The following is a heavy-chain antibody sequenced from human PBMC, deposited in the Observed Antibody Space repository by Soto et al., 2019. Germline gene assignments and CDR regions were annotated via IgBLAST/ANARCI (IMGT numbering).Heavy chain of an antibody. CDR2: ISYDGSNK. CDR1: GFTFSSYA. V-gene: IGHV3-30-3*01. D-gene: IGHD2-15*01. CDR3: AREYCSGGSCYGDFYGMDV. J-gene: IGHJ6*02. Sequence: GGSLRLSCAASGFTFSSYAMHWVRQAPGKGLEWVAVISYDGSNKYYADSVKGRFTISRDNSKNTLYLQMNSLRAEDTAVYYCAREYCSGGSCYGDFYGMDVWGQGTTVTVSS.